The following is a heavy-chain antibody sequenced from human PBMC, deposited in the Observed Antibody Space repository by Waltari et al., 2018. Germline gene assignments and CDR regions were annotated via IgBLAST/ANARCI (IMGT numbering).Heavy chain of an antibody. CDR2: INAGNGNT. CDR1: GYTFTRYA. CDR3: ARGGLIVATISDY. J-gene: IGHJ4*02. D-gene: IGHD5-12*01. Sequence: QVQLVQSGAEVKKPRASVKVSCKASGYTFTRYAMHWVRQAPGQRLELMGWINAGNGNTKYSQKFQGRVTITRDTSASTAYMELSSLRSEDTAVYYCARGGLIVATISDYWGQGTLVTVSS. V-gene: IGHV1-3*01.